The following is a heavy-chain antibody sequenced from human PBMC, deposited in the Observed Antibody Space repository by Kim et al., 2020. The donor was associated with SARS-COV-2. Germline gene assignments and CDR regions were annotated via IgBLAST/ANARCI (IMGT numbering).Heavy chain of an antibody. CDR3: ARHRIAAAGPSVYYYGMDV. Sequence: GRFTIYRDNSKNTLYLQMNSLRAEDTAVYYCARHRIAAAGPSVYYYGMDVWGQGTTVTVSS. D-gene: IGHD6-13*01. V-gene: IGHV3-53*01. J-gene: IGHJ6*02.